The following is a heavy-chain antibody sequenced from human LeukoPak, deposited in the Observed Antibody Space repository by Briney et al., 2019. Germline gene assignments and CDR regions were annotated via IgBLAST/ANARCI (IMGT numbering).Heavy chain of an antibody. J-gene: IGHJ4*02. Sequence: TNTGNPTYAQGFTGRFVFSLDTSVSTAYLQISSLKAEDTAVYYCARTNDWGAGGLPRFDYWGQGTLVTVSS. V-gene: IGHV7-4-1*02. D-gene: IGHD3-16*01. CDR3: ARTNDWGAGGLPRFDY. CDR2: TNTGNP.